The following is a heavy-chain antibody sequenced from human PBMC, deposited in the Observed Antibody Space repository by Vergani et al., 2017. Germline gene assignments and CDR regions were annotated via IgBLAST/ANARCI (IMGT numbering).Heavy chain of an antibody. D-gene: IGHD3-22*01. V-gene: IGHV1-69*06. CDR1: GGTFSSYA. CDR2: IIPIFGTA. CDR3: ARLEGSYDSSGYYSDY. Sequence: QVQLVQSGAEVKKPGSSVKVSCKASGGTFSSYAISWVRQAPGQGLEWMGGIIPIFGTANSAQKFQGRVTITADKSTSTAYMELSSLRSEDTAVYYCARLEGSYDSSGYYSDYWGQGTLVTVSS. J-gene: IGHJ4*02.